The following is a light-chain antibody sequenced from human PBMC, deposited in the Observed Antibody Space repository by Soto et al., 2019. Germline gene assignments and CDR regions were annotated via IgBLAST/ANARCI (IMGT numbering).Light chain of an antibody. CDR1: SSDVGAYNS. CDR2: EVS. Sequence: QSALTQPASVSGSPGQSITISCTGTSSDVGAYNSVSWYQQHPDKAPKLMIYEVSHRPSGVSDHFSGSKSDNTASLTISGLHTEDEADYYCSSYTSSSTYLFGTGTKLTVL. CDR3: SSYTSSSTYL. V-gene: IGLV2-14*03. J-gene: IGLJ1*01.